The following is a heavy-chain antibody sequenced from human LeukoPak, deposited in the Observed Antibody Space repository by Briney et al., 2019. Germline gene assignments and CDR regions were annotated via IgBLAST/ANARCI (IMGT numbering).Heavy chain of an antibody. Sequence: SQTLSLTCAISGDSVSSNRAAWNCIRQSPSRGLERLGRTYYRSKWYNDYAVSVKSRITIIPDTSKNQFSLQLNSVTPEDTAVYYCARDQVGIFDDWGQGTLVTVSS. V-gene: IGHV6-1*01. CDR1: GDSVSSNRAA. CDR2: TYYRSKWYN. D-gene: IGHD2-21*01. J-gene: IGHJ4*02. CDR3: ARDQVGIFDD.